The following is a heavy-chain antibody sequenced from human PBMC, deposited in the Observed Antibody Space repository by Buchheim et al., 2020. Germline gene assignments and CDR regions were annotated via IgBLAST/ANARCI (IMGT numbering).Heavy chain of an antibody. Sequence: QVQLVESGGGLVKPGGSLRLSCVGSGFIFSDYQMSWVRKAPGKSLEWLSYISTTGRTTFYADSVRGRCTISRDNTKNSLYLQLETLRADETATYYCARAPVAVAAYFDNWGQGTL. D-gene: IGHD6-19*01. J-gene: IGHJ4*02. CDR3: ARAPVAVAAYFDN. V-gene: IGHV3-11*01. CDR1: GFIFSDYQ. CDR2: ISTTGRTT.